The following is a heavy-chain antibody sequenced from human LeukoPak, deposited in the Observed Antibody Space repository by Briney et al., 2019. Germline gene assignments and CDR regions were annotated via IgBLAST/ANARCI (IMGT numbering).Heavy chain of an antibody. V-gene: IGHV3-7*01. CDR2: INQDGSAK. J-gene: IGHJ4*02. Sequence: PGGSLRLSCAASGFILSNYWMTWVRQAPGKGLEWVANINQDGSAKHYVDSVKGRFTISRDIAKNSLYLQMNSQGAEDTAMYYCATGIFGVDYWGQGTLVTVSS. CDR3: ATGIFGVDY. D-gene: IGHD3-3*01. CDR1: GFILSNYW.